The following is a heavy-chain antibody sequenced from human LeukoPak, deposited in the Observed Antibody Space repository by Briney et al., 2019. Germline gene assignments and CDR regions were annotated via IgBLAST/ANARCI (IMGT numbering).Heavy chain of an antibody. J-gene: IGHJ4*02. D-gene: IGHD2-2*01. CDR2: IIPIFGTA. CDR3: ARGYCSSTSCSSPGDY. Sequence: SVKVSCKASGGTFNSYAISWVRQAPGQGLEWMGGIIPIFGTANYAQKFQGRVTITADESTSTAYMELSSLRSEDTAVYYCARGYCSSTSCSSPGDYWGQGTLVTVSS. CDR1: GGTFNSYA. V-gene: IGHV1-69*13.